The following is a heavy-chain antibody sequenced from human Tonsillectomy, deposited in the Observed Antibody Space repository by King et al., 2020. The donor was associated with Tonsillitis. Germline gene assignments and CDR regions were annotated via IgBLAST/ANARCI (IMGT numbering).Heavy chain of an antibody. V-gene: IGHV4-59*01. J-gene: IGHJ6*02. D-gene: IGHD5-18*01. CDR3: ARVGHRNGYNYGMDV. CDR2: IYYSGST. Sequence: VQLQESGPGLVKPSETLSLTCTVSGGSISSYYWSWIRQPPGKGLECMGNIYYSGSTNYNPSLKSRITRSVDTPKNHFSLKLRSVTGADTAVYYCARVGHRNGYNYGMDVWGQGTTVTVSS. CDR1: GGSISSYY.